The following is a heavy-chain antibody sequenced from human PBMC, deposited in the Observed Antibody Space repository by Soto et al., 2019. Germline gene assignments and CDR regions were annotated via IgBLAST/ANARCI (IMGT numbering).Heavy chain of an antibody. J-gene: IGHJ3*02. D-gene: IGHD4-17*01. CDR2: IKPNSGGT. Sequence: ASVKVSCKASGYTFTGYYMHWVRQAPGQGLEWMGWIKPNSGGTNYAQKFQGRVTMNREKSISTAYMELSRLRSDDTAVYYCARDRMTTVTTLAFDIWGQGKMVTVSS. CDR1: GYTFTGYY. CDR3: ARDRMTTVTTLAFDI. V-gene: IGHV1-2*02.